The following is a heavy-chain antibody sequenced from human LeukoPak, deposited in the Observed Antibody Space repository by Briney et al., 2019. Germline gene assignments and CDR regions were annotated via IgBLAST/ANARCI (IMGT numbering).Heavy chain of an antibody. V-gene: IGHV3-48*02. Sequence: GGSLRLSCAASGFTFSSYAMSWVRQAPGKGLEWVSYISSSSSTIYYADSVKGRFTISRDNAKNSLYLQMNSLRDEDTAVYYCARDGAYCGGDCYYDAFDIWGQGTMVTVSS. CDR3: ARDGAYCGGDCYYDAFDI. CDR2: ISSSSSTI. D-gene: IGHD2-21*02. CDR1: GFTFSSYA. J-gene: IGHJ3*02.